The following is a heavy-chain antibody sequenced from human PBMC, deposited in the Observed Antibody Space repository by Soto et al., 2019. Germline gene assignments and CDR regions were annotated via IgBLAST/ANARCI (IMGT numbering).Heavy chain of an antibody. CDR3: SKWDGYGDQ. Sequence: VQLLESGGGLVQPGGSLRLSCAASGFTFSTNSMTWVRQAPGKGLEWVCGISGGGDSTHYADSVKGRFTISRDNSKNMVDLQMNSLTADDTAVYFCSKWDGYGDQWGQGTLVTVSS. CDR1: GFTFSTNS. J-gene: IGHJ5*02. D-gene: IGHD5-12*01. V-gene: IGHV3-23*01. CDR2: ISGGGDST.